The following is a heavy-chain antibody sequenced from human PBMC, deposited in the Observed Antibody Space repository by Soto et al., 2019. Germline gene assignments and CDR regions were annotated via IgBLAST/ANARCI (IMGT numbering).Heavy chain of an antibody. J-gene: IGHJ6*02. Sequence: QVQLVQSGAEVKKPGASVKVSCKASGYTFTSYGISWVRQAPGQGLEWMGWISAYNGNTNYAQKLQGRVTMTTDTATSTAYMELRSLRSDDTAVYYCARDSYGDYESRHYYYGMDVWGQGTTVTVSS. CDR3: ARDSYGDYESRHYYYGMDV. D-gene: IGHD4-17*01. CDR2: ISAYNGNT. V-gene: IGHV1-18*01. CDR1: GYTFTSYG.